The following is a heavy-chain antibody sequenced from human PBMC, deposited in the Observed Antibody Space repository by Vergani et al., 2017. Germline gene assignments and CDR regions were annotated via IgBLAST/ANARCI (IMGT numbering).Heavy chain of an antibody. V-gene: IGHV4-31*11. D-gene: IGHD6-25*01. J-gene: IGHJ6*03. CDR3: ARVDTQVPATSHFYYMDV. CDR2: IFYSGTT. CDR1: GGSISSGDHC. Sequence: QVQLQESGPGLLKTSETLSLTCAVSGGSISSGDHCWTWIRQRPGKGLEWIGYIFYSGTTYDNPSLRSRLTISVDTSQNQFSLKLRSVTAADTAVYYCARVDTQVPATSHFYYMDVWGK.